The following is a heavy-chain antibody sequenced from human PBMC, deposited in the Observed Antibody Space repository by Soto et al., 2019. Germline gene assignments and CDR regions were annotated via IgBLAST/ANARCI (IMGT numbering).Heavy chain of an antibody. J-gene: IGHJ4*02. V-gene: IGHV3-53*01. D-gene: IGHD3-10*01. CDR2: LYSGGAT. CDR3: ARAGMWFGQLY. CDR1: GFAASAYY. Sequence: GGSLRLSCVVSGFAASAYYTSWVRQAPGKGLEWVSALYSGGATFYADSVKGRFTVSGDNSKNTLYLQMNSLRAEDTAVYYCARAGMWFGQLYWGQGSLVTVSS.